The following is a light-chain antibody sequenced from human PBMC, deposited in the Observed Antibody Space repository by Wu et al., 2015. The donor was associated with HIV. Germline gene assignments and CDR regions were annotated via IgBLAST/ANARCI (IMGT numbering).Light chain of an antibody. V-gene: IGKV3-15*01. J-gene: IGKJ1*01. CDR1: QSVSSN. CDR3: QHFETWPET. Sequence: LSCRASQSVSSNVSLVPAETWPRLPGSSSMVASTRATGVPVRFSGSGSGTEFTLSISSLQSEDFAVYYCQHFETWPETFGQGTKVEIK. CDR2: VAS.